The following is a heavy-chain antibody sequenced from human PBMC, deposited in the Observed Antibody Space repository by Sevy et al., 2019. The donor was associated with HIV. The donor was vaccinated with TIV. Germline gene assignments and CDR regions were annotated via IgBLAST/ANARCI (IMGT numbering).Heavy chain of an antibody. J-gene: IGHJ6*02. CDR1: GFRFNNFG. V-gene: IGHV3-30*02. Sequence: GGSLRRSCAASGFRFNNFGMYWVRQAPGKGLEGVAFIRYDGINKYYVDSVKGRSTISRDNSKDTLYLEMKSLRLEDTAIYYCAKGGSGGIDHYGMDVWGQGTTVTVSS. CDR3: AKGGSGGIDHYGMDV. CDR2: IRYDGINK. D-gene: IGHD6-25*01.